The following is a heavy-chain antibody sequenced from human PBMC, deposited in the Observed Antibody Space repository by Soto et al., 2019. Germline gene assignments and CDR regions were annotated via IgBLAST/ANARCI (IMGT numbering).Heavy chain of an antibody. CDR1: GGSFSGYY. CDR3: ARVTMVRGMGYYYYMDV. V-gene: IGHV4-34*01. J-gene: IGHJ6*03. Sequence: SETLSLTCAVYGGSFSGYYWSWIRQPPGKGLEWIGEINHSGSTNYNPSLKSRDTISVDTSKNQFSLKLSSVTAADTAVYYCARVTMVRGMGYYYYMDVWGKGTTVTVSS. CDR2: INHSGST. D-gene: IGHD3-10*01.